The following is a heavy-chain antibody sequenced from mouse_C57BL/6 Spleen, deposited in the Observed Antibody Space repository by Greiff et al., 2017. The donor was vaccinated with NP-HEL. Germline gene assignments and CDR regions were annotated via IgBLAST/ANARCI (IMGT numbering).Heavy chain of an antibody. D-gene: IGHD4-1*01. CDR2: IDPSDSYT. J-gene: IGHJ2*01. Sequence: QVQLQQPGAELVKPGASVKLSCKASGYTFTSYWMQWVKQRPGQGLEWIGEIDPSDSYTNYNQKFKGKATLTVDTSSSTAYMQLSSLTSEDSAVYYCARMGRWDYWGQGTTLTVSS. CDR1: GYTFTSYW. V-gene: IGHV1-50*01. CDR3: ARMGRWDY.